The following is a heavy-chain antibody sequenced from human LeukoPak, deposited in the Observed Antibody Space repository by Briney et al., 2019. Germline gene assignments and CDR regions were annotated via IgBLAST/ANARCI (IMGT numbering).Heavy chain of an antibody. CDR1: GFTFSSYA. CDR2: ISGSGGST. V-gene: IGHV3-23*01. J-gene: IGHJ4*02. Sequence: GGSLRLSCAASGFTFSSYAMSWVRQAPGKGLEWVSTISGSGGSTYYADSVKGRFAISRDNSKNTLYLQMNSLRAEDTAVYYCAKAVGFSSSWSLTFDYWGQGTLVTVSS. D-gene: IGHD6-13*01. CDR3: AKAVGFSSSWSLTFDY.